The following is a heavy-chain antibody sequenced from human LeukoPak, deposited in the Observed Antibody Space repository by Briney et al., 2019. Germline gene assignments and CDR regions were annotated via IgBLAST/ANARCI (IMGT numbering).Heavy chain of an antibody. Sequence: GGSLRLSCAASGITFSSYGMHWVRQAPGKGLEWLALISHDGSNQYYADSVKGRFTISRDNAKNSLSLQMNSLRAEDTAVYYCARDLSDWAVAGSWGQGTLVTVSS. CDR3: ARDLSDWAVAGS. J-gene: IGHJ4*02. D-gene: IGHD6-19*01. V-gene: IGHV3-33*08. CDR1: GITFSSYG. CDR2: ISHDGSNQ.